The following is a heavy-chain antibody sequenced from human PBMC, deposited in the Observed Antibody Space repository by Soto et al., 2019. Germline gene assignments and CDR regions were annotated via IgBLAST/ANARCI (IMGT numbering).Heavy chain of an antibody. CDR1: GYTFTGYY. J-gene: IGHJ6*02. D-gene: IGHD6-6*01. CDR2: INPNSGGT. Sequence: ASVKVSCKASGYTFTGYYMHWVRQAPGQGLEWMGWINPNSGGTNYAQKFQGWVTMTRDTSISTAYMELSRLRSDDTAVYYCARSVSSSSLIYYYGMDVWGQGTTVTVSS. V-gene: IGHV1-2*04. CDR3: ARSVSSSSLIYYYGMDV.